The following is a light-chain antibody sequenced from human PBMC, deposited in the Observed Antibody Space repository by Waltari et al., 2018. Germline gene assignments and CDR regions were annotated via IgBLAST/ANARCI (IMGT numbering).Light chain of an antibody. Sequence: QSVLTQPPSASVTPGKRVTISCSGSRANIGMTYVTWYQHLPGPTPNLLIYRNTQRPSGVPDRFSGSKSGTSASLAISGLRSEDEADYYCAAWDDTLSAVLFGGGTNLTVL. CDR2: RNT. CDR3: AAWDDTLSAVL. V-gene: IGLV1-47*01. J-gene: IGLJ3*02. CDR1: RANIGMTY.